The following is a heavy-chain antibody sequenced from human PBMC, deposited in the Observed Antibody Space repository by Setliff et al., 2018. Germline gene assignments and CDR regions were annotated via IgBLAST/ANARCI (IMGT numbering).Heavy chain of an antibody. CDR2: IYYSGST. D-gene: IGHD2-8*02. CDR3: TVYNTGSSKDHY. CDR1: GGSISSHY. Sequence: SLTCTVSGGSISSHYWSWIRQPPGKGLEWIGSIYYSGSTNYNPSLKSRVTISVDTSKNQFSLKLSSVTAADTALYYCTVYNTGSSKDHYWGQGTPVTVSS. V-gene: IGHV4-59*03. J-gene: IGHJ4*02.